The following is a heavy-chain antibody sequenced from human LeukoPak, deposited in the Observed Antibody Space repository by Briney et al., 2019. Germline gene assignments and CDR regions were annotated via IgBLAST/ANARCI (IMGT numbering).Heavy chain of an antibody. V-gene: IGHV1-2*02. CDR1: GYTFTGYY. CDR3: ARDMSGGSASSNY. J-gene: IGHJ4*02. CDR2: INPYSGGT. D-gene: IGHD2-2*01. Sequence: GASVKVSCKASGYTFTGYYMHWVRQAPRQGLEWMGWINPYSGGTNYAQKFQGRVTMTRDTSISTAFMELSSLRSDDTAVYYCARDMSGGSASSNYWGQGTLVTVPS.